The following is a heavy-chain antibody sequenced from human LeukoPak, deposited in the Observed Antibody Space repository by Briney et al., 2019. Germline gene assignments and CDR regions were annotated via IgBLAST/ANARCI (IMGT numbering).Heavy chain of an antibody. V-gene: IGHV3-48*01. CDR3: ARLIQLVDY. CDR2: IISSSSTI. J-gene: IGHJ4*02. Sequence: LDWFSYIISSSSTIYYADSVKGRFTISRDNAKNSLYLQMNSLRAEDTAVYYCARLIQLVDYWGQGTLVTVSS. D-gene: IGHD5-18*01.